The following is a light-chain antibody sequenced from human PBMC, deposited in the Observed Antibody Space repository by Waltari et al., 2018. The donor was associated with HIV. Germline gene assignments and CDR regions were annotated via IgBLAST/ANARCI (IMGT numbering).Light chain of an antibody. CDR3: CSYSGTGVV. V-gene: IGLV2-23*02. Sequence: QSALTQPAPVSGSPGQSITISCTGTSSDVGAYHLFSWYQKYPGKAPKLMIFEVITRPSGVSDRFSGSRSGNTASLTSSGLQTEDEGDYYCCSYSGTGVVFGGGTKVTVL. CDR2: EVI. CDR1: SSDVGAYHL. J-gene: IGLJ2*01.